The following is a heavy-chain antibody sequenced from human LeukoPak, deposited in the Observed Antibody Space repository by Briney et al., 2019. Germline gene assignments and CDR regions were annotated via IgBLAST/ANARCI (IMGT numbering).Heavy chain of an antibody. V-gene: IGHV1-2*02. CDR1: GYTFTGYY. CDR3: ARDKGYSYGVDY. CDR2: INPNSGGT. J-gene: IGHJ4*02. Sequence: GASVKVSCKASGYTFTGYYMHWVRQAPGQGLEWMGWINPNSGGTNYAQKFQGRVTMTRDTSISTAYMELRRLRSDDTAVYYCARDKGYSYGVDYWGQGTLVTVSS. D-gene: IGHD5-18*01.